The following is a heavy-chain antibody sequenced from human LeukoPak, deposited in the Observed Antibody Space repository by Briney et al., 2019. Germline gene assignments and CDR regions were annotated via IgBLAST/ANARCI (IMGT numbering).Heavy chain of an antibody. CDR2: IYHSGST. Sequence: SETLSLTCTVSGYSISSGYYWGWIRQPPGKGPEWIGSIYHSGSTYYNPSLKSRVTISVDTSKNQFSLKLSSVTAADTAVYYCARARLYYDFWSGYHRVFDYWGQGTLVTVSS. V-gene: IGHV4-38-2*02. J-gene: IGHJ4*02. D-gene: IGHD3-3*01. CDR1: GYSISSGYY. CDR3: ARARLYYDFWSGYHRVFDY.